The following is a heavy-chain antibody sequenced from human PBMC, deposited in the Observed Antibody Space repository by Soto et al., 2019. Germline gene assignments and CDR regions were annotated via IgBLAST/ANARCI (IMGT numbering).Heavy chain of an antibody. J-gene: IGHJ6*02. D-gene: IGHD3-16*01. Sequence: EVQLVESGGGLVKPGGSLRLSCAASGFTFSSYSMNWVRQAPGKGLEWVSSISSSSSYIYYADSVKGRFTISRDNAKNSLYLQMNSLRAEDAAVYYCARDEGDGMDVWGQGTTVTVSS. CDR2: ISSSSSYI. CDR1: GFTFSSYS. CDR3: ARDEGDGMDV. V-gene: IGHV3-21*01.